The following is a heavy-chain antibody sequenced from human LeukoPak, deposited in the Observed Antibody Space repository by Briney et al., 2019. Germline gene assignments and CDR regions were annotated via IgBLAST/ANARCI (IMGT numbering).Heavy chain of an antibody. CDR3: ARDIVGAQTY. V-gene: IGHV3-53*01. J-gene: IGHJ4*02. CDR2: IYSGGST. Sequence: GGSLRLSCAASGVTVSSNYMSWVRQAPGKGLEWVSVIYSGGSTYYADSVKGRFTISRDNSKNTLYLQMNSLRAEDTAVYYCARDIVGAQTYWGQGTLVTVSS. D-gene: IGHD1-26*01. CDR1: GVTVSSNY.